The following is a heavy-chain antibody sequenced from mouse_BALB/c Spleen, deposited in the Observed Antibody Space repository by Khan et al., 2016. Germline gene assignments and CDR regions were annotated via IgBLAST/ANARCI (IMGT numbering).Heavy chain of an antibody. CDR2: INPFNDGT. Sequence: VQLKQSGNELVKPGASVKMSCKASGFTFISYVMHWVKQKPGQGLEWIGYINPFNDGTNYNENFKGKATLTSDKSSSTAYMDLSSLTSEDSAVYYCARSGNLAMDYWGQGTSVTVSS. CDR3: ARSGNLAMDY. D-gene: IGHD2-1*01. CDR1: GFTFISYV. J-gene: IGHJ4*01. V-gene: IGHV1S136*01.